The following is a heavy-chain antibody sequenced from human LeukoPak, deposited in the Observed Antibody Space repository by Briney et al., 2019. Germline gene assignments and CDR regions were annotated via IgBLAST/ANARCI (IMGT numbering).Heavy chain of an antibody. Sequence: SVKVSCKVSGYTLTELSMHWVRQAPGKGLEWMGGFDPEDGETIYAQKFQGRVTMTEDTSTDTAYMELSSLRSEDTAVYYCATSGYYDSSGYYLEGWFDPWGQGTLVTVSS. D-gene: IGHD3-22*01. CDR2: FDPEDGET. V-gene: IGHV1-24*01. J-gene: IGHJ5*02. CDR3: ATSGYYDSSGYYLEGWFDP. CDR1: GYTLTELS.